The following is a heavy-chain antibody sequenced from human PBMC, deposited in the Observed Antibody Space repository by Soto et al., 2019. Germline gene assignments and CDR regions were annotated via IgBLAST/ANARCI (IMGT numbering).Heavy chain of an antibody. CDR1: GYTFTSYG. CDR2: FSAYNGNT. J-gene: IGHJ4*02. Sequence: QVQLVQSGAEVKKPGASVKVSCKASGYTFTSYGISWVRQAPGQGLEWMGWFSAYNGNTNYAQKLQGRVTMTTDTSTSTAYRELRSLRSDDTAVYYCAGPPRGGWELLPDEYWGQGTLVTVSS. CDR3: AGPPRGGWELLPDEY. D-gene: IGHD2-15*01. V-gene: IGHV1-18*01.